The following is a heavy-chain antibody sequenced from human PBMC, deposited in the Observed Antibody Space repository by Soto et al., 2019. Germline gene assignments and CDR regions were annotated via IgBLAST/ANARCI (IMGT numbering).Heavy chain of an antibody. Sequence: EVQLVESGGGLVQPGGSLRLSCAASGFTFSRYSMNWVRQAPGKGLEWVSYISIGASTIFYADSVKGRFTISRDNAKNSLYLHMNSLRDEDTAVYYCARDNGMAGSFDPWGQGTLVTVSS. CDR1: GFTFSRYS. CDR2: ISIGASTI. J-gene: IGHJ5*02. D-gene: IGHD2-8*01. CDR3: ARDNGMAGSFDP. V-gene: IGHV3-48*02.